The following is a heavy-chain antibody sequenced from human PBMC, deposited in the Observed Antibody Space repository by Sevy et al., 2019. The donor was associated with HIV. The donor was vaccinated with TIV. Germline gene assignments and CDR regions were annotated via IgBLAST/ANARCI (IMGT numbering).Heavy chain of an antibody. CDR3: ATSRSGYFDSSGYYIY. D-gene: IGHD3-22*01. CDR1: GYSFTSHW. CDR2: IYPEDSET. Sequence: GESLKISCQGSGYSFTSHWIGWVRHMPGKGLEWMGIIYPEDSETRYSPSFQGQVTFSADKSISTAYLQWSSLKASDTAMYYCATSRSGYFDSSGYYIYWGQGTLVTVSP. V-gene: IGHV5-51*01. J-gene: IGHJ4*02.